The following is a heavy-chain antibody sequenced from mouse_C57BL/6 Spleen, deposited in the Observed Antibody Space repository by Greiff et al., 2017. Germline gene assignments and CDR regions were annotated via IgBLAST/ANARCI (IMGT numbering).Heavy chain of an antibody. D-gene: IGHD2-2*01. Sequence: EVKLVESEGGLVQPGSSMKLSCTASGFTFSDYYMSWVRQVPEKGLEWVANIIYDGSSTYYLDSLKSRIIISRDNAKNILYLQMSSLKSEDTATYCSARVPYAYGVVYDLDYWGQGTTLTVSS. V-gene: IGHV5-16*01. CDR1: GFTFSDYY. CDR3: ARVPYAYGVVYDLDY. CDR2: IIYDGSST. J-gene: IGHJ2*01.